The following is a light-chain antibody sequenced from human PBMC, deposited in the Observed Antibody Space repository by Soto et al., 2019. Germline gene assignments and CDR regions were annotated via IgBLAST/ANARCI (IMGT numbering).Light chain of an antibody. Sequence: EIVMTQSPATLSLSPGERVTLSCRASQSVSSNLAWYQQKPGQAPRLRIYGAATRATGSPARFSGGGSGTELTLTISSLQSEDYAVYYCHQYNNWPPWTFGQGTKVEIK. V-gene: IGKV3-15*01. CDR1: QSVSSN. J-gene: IGKJ1*01. CDR3: HQYNNWPPWT. CDR2: GAA.